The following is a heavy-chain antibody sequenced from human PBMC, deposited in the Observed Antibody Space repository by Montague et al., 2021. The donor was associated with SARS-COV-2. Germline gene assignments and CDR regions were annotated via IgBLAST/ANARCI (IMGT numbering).Heavy chain of an antibody. V-gene: IGHV1-18*01. D-gene: IGHD2-15*01. CDR1: GYIFSSYS. Sequence: SVTVSCKASGYIFSSYSISWVRQAPGQGLEWMGWISTYDYKTNYAQMVQGRVTVTTDTSTSTVYIELRSLRSDDTAVYYCARDWYCRGGRCHNTFDIWGQGTLVTVSS. CDR3: ARDWYCRGGRCHNTFDI. CDR2: ISTYDYKT. J-gene: IGHJ3*02.